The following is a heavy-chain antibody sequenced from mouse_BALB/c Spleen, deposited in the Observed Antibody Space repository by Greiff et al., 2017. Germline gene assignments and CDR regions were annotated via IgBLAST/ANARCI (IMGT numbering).Heavy chain of an antibody. Sequence: EVHLVESGGGLVQPGGSRKLSCAASGFTFSSFGMHWVRQAPEKGLEWVAYISSGSSTIYYADTVKGRFTISRDNTKNTLFLQMTSLRSEDTAMYYCARSSYGNYGWYFDVWGAGTTVTVSS. J-gene: IGHJ1*01. D-gene: IGHD2-10*01. V-gene: IGHV5-17*02. CDR2: ISSGSSTI. CDR3: ARSSYGNYGWYFDV. CDR1: GFTFSSFG.